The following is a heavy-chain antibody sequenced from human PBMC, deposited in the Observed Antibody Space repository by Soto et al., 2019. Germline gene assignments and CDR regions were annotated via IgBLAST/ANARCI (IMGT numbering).Heavy chain of an antibody. CDR2: IYFSGDA. CDR1: GGSVRSDRYY. V-gene: IGHV4-31*03. D-gene: IGHD5-12*01. Sequence: QVQLQESGPGLVKPSQTLSLTCTVSGGSVRSDRYYWSWIRQRPGKGLEWIGYIYFSGDAYYNPSLKSRVAISVDTSKHQSSLKLNSVTAADTAVYYCASGVIVPTTLVHWGQGALVTVSP. J-gene: IGHJ4*01. CDR3: ASGVIVPTTLVH.